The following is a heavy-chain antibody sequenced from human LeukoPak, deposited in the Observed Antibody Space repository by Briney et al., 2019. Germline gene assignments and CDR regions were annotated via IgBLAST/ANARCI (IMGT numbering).Heavy chain of an antibody. CDR1: GFTFSSYG. CDR3: ASGASEWFGESTI. CDR2: ISSSGDYM. J-gene: IGHJ4*02. D-gene: IGHD3-10*01. V-gene: IGHV3-21*01. Sequence: GGSLRLSCAASGFTFSSYGMSWVRQAPGKGLEWVSFISSSGDYMYYADSLKGRFTISRDNAKNSLYLQMNSLRAEDTAFYYCASGASEWFGESTIWGQGTLVTVSS.